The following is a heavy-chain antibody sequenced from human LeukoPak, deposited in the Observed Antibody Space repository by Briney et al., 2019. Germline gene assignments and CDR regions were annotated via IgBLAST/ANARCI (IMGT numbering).Heavy chain of an antibody. CDR2: ISSASSTL. Sequence: PGGPLRLSCGASGFTFSDYSMNWVRQAPGSGLEWVAYISSASSTLKYADSVKGRFTISRDNAKNSVYLQMNSLRVEDTAVYYCARDPYYSNHLDFLGQGTLVTVSS. D-gene: IGHD4-11*01. CDR3: ARDPYYSNHLDF. J-gene: IGHJ4*02. V-gene: IGHV3-48*01. CDR1: GFTFSDYS.